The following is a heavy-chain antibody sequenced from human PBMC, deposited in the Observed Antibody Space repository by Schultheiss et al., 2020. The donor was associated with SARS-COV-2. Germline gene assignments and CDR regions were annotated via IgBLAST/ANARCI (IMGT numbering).Heavy chain of an antibody. CDR1: GGTFSSYA. D-gene: IGHD6-19*01. CDR2: IIPIFGTA. J-gene: IGHJ4*02. Sequence: SVKVSCKASGGTFSSYAISWVRQAPGQGLEWMGGIIPIFGTANYAQKFQGRVTITADESTSTAYMELSSLRSEDTAVYYCARGDTSGWPIDYWGQGTLVTVSS. CDR3: ARGDTSGWPIDY. V-gene: IGHV1-69*13.